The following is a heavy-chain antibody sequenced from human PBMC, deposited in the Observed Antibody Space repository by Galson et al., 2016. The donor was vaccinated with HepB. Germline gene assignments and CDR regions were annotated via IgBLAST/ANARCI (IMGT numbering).Heavy chain of an antibody. CDR1: GYTFSNYA. D-gene: IGHD2-2*01. J-gene: IGHJ4*02. Sequence: KVSCKASGYTFSNYAIHWIRQAPGQRLEWMGWSNADNDDTKYSHDFQARVTISSDTSASTVYMELSSLRSEDTAVYYCARSSRAAMFAYFDFWGQGTLVTVSS. CDR2: SNADNDDT. V-gene: IGHV1-3*01. CDR3: ARSSRAAMFAYFDF.